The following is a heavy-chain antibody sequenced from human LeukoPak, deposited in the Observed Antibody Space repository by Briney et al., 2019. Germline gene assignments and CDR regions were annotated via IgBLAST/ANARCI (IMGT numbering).Heavy chain of an antibody. D-gene: IGHD3-9*01. CDR1: GFTFSNYA. V-gene: IGHV3-23*01. J-gene: IGHJ4*02. CDR3: AKWGDYDILTGYYDPDY. Sequence: GGSLRLSCAPSGFTFSNYAMSWVRRAPGKGLEWVSAVSGRDDSTYYADSVKGRFTISRDTSKNTLYLQMNSLRAEDTAVYYCAKWGDYDILTGYYDPDYWGQGTLVTVSS. CDR2: VSGRDDST.